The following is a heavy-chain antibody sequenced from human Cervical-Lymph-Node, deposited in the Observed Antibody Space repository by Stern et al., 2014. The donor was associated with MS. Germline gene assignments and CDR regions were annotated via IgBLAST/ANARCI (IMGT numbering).Heavy chain of an antibody. V-gene: IGHV7-4-1*02. CDR1: GYTLTNFP. CDR2: IYTCAGSP. Sequence: DQLVESGSELKKPGASVQLSCKASGYTLTNFPMNWVRQAPGQRLEWMGWIYTCAGSPKYAQGFTGRFVFSLDTSVSTTYLQINDLTAADTAVYYCARCGIQNQQLGKLDTWGQGTLVSVSS. CDR3: ARCGIQNQQLGKLDT. D-gene: IGHD6-13*01. J-gene: IGHJ5*02.